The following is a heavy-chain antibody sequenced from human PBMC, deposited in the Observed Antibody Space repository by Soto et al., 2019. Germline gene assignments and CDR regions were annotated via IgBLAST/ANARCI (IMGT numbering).Heavy chain of an antibody. CDR1: GYTFTSYD. CDR2: MNPNSGNT. CDR3: ARGWEVPAATIDY. V-gene: IGHV1-8*01. Sequence: QIHLVQSGAEVKKPGTSVKVSCKASGYTFTSYDINWVRQATGRGLEWVGWMNPNSGNTGYAQKFQGRVTMTRNTSITTAYMELSSLTSEDTAVYYGARGWEVPAATIDYWGQGTLVTVSS. J-gene: IGHJ4*02. D-gene: IGHD2-2*01.